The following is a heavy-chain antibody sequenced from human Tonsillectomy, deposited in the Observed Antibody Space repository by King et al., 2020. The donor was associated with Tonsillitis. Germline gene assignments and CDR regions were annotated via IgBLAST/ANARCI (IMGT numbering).Heavy chain of an antibody. D-gene: IGHD3-10*01. CDR3: ARESASGSYYNAVNWFDP. Sequence: VQLVESGGGLVQPGGSLRLSCAASGFTLSSYSMNWVRQAPGKGLEWVSYISSRSSTIYYADPVKGRFTISRANAKNSLYLQMNSLRAEDTAVYYCARESASGSYYNAVNWFDPWGQGTLVTVSS. CDR2: ISSRSSTI. J-gene: IGHJ5*02. V-gene: IGHV3-48*01. CDR1: GFTLSSYS.